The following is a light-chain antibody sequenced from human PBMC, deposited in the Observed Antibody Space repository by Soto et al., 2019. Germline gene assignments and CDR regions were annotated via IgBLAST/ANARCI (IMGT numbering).Light chain of an antibody. CDR1: QSVSSSY. Sequence: ELVLTQSPANLSFSPGARATLSCRARQSVSSSYLAWYQHKRGQAPRLLMFGTGSRATGIPPRFSGSGSGTDLTITISSLEPEDSAVYYCQQRHMWPITFGQGTRLEIK. V-gene: IGKV3-20*02. J-gene: IGKJ5*01. CDR2: GTG. CDR3: QQRHMWPIT.